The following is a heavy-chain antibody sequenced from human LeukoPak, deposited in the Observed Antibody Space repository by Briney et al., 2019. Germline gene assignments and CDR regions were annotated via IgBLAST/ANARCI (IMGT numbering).Heavy chain of an antibody. J-gene: IGHJ4*02. CDR2: VYPNNGGP. D-gene: IGHD4-17*01. CDR1: GYTFTGYY. V-gene: IGHV1-2*02. Sequence: ASVKVSCKASGYTFTGYYLHWVRQAPGQGLEWMGWVYPNNGGPYYAQKFQGRVTMTRDTSITTVYMELSRLRSYDTAVYHCARKGEVYGDYDYWGQGTLVTVSS. CDR3: ARKGEVYGDYDY.